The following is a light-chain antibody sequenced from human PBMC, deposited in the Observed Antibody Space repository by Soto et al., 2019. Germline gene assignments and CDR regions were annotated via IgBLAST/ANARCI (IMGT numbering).Light chain of an antibody. CDR2: DAS. V-gene: IGKV3-11*01. J-gene: IGKJ3*01. CDR3: QQRGNWPPT. CDR1: QSIGSF. Sequence: EIVLTQSPATLSLSPGERATLSCRASQSIGSFLAWYQQKPGQPPSLLIYDASNSATGIPGRFSGSWSETDFPLTVSSLEPEDVAFYVCQQRGNWPPTFGPGTKVNIK.